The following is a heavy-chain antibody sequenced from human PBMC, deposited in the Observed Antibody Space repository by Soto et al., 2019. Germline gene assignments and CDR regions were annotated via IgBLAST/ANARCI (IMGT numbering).Heavy chain of an antibody. J-gene: IGHJ5*02. V-gene: IGHV4-59*01. CDR2: IYYNGNT. Sequence: SETLSLTCTVSGGSMNNIYWSWIRQSPEKGLEWVGYIYYNGNTNYNPSLKSRVTMSVDTSKNQFSLKLTSVTSADTAVYFCARGGWSVDLWGQGTLVTVSS. CDR1: GGSMNNIY. CDR3: ARGGWSVDL. D-gene: IGHD6-19*01.